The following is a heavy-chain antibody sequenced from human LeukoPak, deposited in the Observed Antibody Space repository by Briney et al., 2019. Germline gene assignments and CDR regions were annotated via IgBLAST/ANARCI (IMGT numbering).Heavy chain of an antibody. CDR1: GGSISSCY. V-gene: IGHV4-59*12. D-gene: IGHD3-9*01. J-gene: IGHJ6*03. CDR3: ARERDYDIFYMDV. Sequence: SETLSLTCTVSGGSISSCYWSWIRQPPGKGLEWIGYIYYSGSTNYNPSLKSRVTISVDTSKNQFSLKLSSVTAADTAVYYCARERDYDIFYMDVWGKGTTVTVSS. CDR2: IYYSGST.